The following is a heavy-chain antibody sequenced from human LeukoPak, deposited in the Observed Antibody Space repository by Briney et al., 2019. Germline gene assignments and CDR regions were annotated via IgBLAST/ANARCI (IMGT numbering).Heavy chain of an antibody. Sequence: SVKVSCKASGGTFSNYAISWVRQAPGQGLEWMGAIIPIFGTANYAQRFQGRVTITADESTSTAYMELSSLRSEDTAVYYCARILSSSWYEYFHHWGQGTLVTVSS. CDR2: IIPIFGTA. V-gene: IGHV1-69*13. CDR1: GGTFSNYA. D-gene: IGHD6-19*01. J-gene: IGHJ1*01. CDR3: ARILSSSWYEYFHH.